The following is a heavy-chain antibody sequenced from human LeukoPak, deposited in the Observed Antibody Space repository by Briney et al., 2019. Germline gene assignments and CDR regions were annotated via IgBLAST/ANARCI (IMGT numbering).Heavy chain of an antibody. CDR2: INPSGGAT. J-gene: IGHJ4*02. Sequence: ASVKVSRKASGYSFTNYYMHWVRQAPGQGLQWMGIINPSGGATSYAQKVQGRGTMTRDTSNSTVYIELSSLRSEDTALYCCASDMWGTAMDGAFDSWGQGTLVTVRS. CDR3: ASDMWGTAMDGAFDS. D-gene: IGHD5-18*01. V-gene: IGHV1-46*01. CDR1: GYSFTNYY.